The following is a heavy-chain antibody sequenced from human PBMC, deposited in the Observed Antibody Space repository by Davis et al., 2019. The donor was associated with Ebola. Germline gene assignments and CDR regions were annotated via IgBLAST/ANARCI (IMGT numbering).Heavy chain of an antibody. Sequence: ASVKVSCKASGYTFTGYYMHWVRQAPGQGLEWMGWINPNSGGTNYAQKFQGRVTMTRDTSISTAYLELSRLRSDDTAVYYCARDSTNWKPYNWFDPWGQGTLVTVSS. CDR3: ARDSTNWKPYNWFDP. J-gene: IGHJ5*02. CDR1: GYTFTGYY. CDR2: INPNSGGT. D-gene: IGHD1-1*01. V-gene: IGHV1-2*02.